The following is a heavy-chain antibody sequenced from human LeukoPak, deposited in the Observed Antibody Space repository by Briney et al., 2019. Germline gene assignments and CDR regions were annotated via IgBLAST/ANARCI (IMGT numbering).Heavy chain of an antibody. D-gene: IGHD5-18*01. J-gene: IGHJ4*02. CDR2: IYPNGNT. Sequence: GGSLRLSCAASGFTVSSNYMNWVRQAPGKGLEWVSMIYPNGNTFYTDSVKGRFTISRDDSKNTLDLQMSSLRAEDTAVYYCARRGHGYGSPFDYWGQGTLVTVSS. V-gene: IGHV3-66*04. CDR3: ARRGHGYGSPFDY. CDR1: GFTVSSNY.